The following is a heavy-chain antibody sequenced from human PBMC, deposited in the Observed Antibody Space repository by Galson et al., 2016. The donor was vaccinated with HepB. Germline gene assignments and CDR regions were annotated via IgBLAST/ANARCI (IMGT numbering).Heavy chain of an antibody. D-gene: IGHD1-26*01. CDR3: AKAVGGSSVSLPDY. V-gene: IGHV3-30-3*01. CDR2: ISYDGNNK. Sequence: SLRLSCAASGFTFSSYAMYWVRQAPGKGLEWVAVISYDGNNKYFADSVKGRFTISRENSYNTLYLQMRSLRPDDTAVHYCAKAVGGSSVSLPDYWGQGALVTVSS. CDR1: GFTFSSYA. J-gene: IGHJ4*02.